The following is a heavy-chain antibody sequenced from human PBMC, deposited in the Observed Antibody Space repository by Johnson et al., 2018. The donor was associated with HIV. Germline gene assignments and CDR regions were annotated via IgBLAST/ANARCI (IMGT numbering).Heavy chain of an antibody. CDR3: ARLEYSSVSPLLGAFDI. V-gene: IGHV3-20*04. CDR2: INWNGGST. J-gene: IGHJ3*02. Sequence: VQLVESGGGVVQPGRSLRVQPGRSLRVSCAASGFTFDDYGMSWVRQAPGKGLEWVSGINWNGGSTGYADSVKGRFTISRDNAKNSLYLQMNSLRAEDTALYYCARLEYSSVSPLLGAFDIWGQGTMVTVSS. CDR1: GFTFDDYG. D-gene: IGHD6-6*01.